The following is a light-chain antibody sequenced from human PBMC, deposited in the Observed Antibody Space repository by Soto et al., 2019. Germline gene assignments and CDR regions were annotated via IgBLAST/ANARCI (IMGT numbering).Light chain of an antibody. CDR3: QHYNSYSEA. CDR2: KAS. Sequence: DIRMKHSASTLSGTVADRFTIACRASQTISSWLAWYQQKPGKAPKLLIYKASTLKSGVPSRFSGSGSGTEFTLTISSLQPDDFATYYCQHYNSYSEAFG. CDR1: QTISSW. V-gene: IGKV1-5*03. J-gene: IGKJ1*01.